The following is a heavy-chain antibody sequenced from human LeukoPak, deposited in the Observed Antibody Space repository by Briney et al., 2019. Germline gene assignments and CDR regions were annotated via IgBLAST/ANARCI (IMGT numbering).Heavy chain of an antibody. V-gene: IGHV4-4*07. CDR1: GGPFRGYY. J-gene: IGHJ4*01. Sequence: SSETLSLTCAVYGGPFRGYYWSWIRQPAGKGLEWIGRIYTTGSTNYNPSLKSRVTMSVDTSKNQLSLKLSSVTAADTAVYYCARETSYGDYDKWGQGTLVTVSS. D-gene: IGHD4-17*01. CDR3: ARETSYGDYDK. CDR2: IYTTGST.